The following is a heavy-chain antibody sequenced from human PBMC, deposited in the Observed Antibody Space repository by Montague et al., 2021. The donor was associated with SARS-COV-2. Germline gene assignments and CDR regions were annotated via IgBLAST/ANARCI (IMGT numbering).Heavy chain of an antibody. CDR3: ARGAGITIFGVVIPGYYYMDV. J-gene: IGHJ6*03. V-gene: IGHV3-30-3*01. CDR2: ISYDGSNK. D-gene: IGHD3-3*01. CDR1: GFTFSSYA. Sequence: SLRLSCAASGFTFSSYAMHWVRQAPGKGLEWVAVISYDGSNKYYADSVKGRFTISRDNSKNTLYLQMNSLRAEDTAVYYCARGAGITIFGVVIPGYYYMDVRGKGTTVTVSS.